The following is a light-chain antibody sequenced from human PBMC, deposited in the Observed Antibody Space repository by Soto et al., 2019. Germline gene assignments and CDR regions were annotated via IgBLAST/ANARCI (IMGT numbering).Light chain of an antibody. CDR2: AAS. J-gene: IGKJ2*01. CDR3: QQSYTMPYT. V-gene: IGKV1-39*01. Sequence: DIQMTQSPASLSASVGDRVTITCRASQSISSVLNWYQQKPGNAPNYLIYAASMLRDGVPSRFSGSGSETHFTLTINSLQPEDFATYYCQQSYTMPYTFGQGTKLEIK. CDR1: QSISSV.